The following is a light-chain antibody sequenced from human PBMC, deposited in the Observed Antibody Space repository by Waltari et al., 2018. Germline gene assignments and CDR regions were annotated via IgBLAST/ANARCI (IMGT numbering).Light chain of an antibody. Sequence: DIQMTQSPSSLSASVGDRVTITCRARQSISSYLNWYQQKPGKAPKLLIYAASSLQRGVPSRFSCSGSVTDFTLTISSLQPEDFAAYYCQQSYSTPLTFGPGTKVDIK. CDR3: QQSYSTPLT. CDR2: AAS. CDR1: QSISSY. J-gene: IGKJ3*01. V-gene: IGKV1-39*01.